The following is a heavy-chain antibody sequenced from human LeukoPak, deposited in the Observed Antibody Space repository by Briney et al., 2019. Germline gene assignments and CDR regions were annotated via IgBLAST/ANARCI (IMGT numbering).Heavy chain of an antibody. CDR2: IWYDGSNK. D-gene: IGHD6-19*01. Sequence: GGSLRLSCAASGFTFCSYGMHWVRQAPGKGLERVGVIWYDGSNKYYADSVKGRFTISRDNSKNTLYLQMNSLRAEDTAVYYCARAVAVAGSRWFDPWGQGTLVTVSS. J-gene: IGHJ5*02. CDR1: GFTFCSYG. V-gene: IGHV3-33*01. CDR3: ARAVAVAGSRWFDP.